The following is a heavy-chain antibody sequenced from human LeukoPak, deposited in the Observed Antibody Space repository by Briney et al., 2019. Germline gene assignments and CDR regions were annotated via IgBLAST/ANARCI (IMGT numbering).Heavy chain of an antibody. CDR3: ARDRFGGYGAFDI. CDR2: IYYSGST. J-gene: IGHJ3*02. D-gene: IGHD3-22*01. V-gene: IGHV4-59*01. Sequence: SETLSLTCTVSGASISSYYWSWIRQPPGKGLEWIGYIYYSGSTNYNPSLKSRVTISVDTSKNQFSLKLSSVTVAGTAVYYCARDRFGGYGAFDIWGQGTMVTVSS. CDR1: GASISSYY.